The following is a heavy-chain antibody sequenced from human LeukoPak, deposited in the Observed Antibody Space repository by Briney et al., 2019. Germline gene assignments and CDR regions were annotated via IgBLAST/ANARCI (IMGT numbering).Heavy chain of an antibody. CDR1: GFTVSSDY. CDR2: IYSGGST. D-gene: IGHD3-22*01. CDR3: ASGDRGPCEFDY. J-gene: IGHJ4*02. Sequence: GGSLRLSCAASGFTVSSDYMSWVRQAPGKGLEWVSVIYSGGSTYYADSVKGRFTISRDNSKNTLYLQMNSLRAEDTAVYYCASGDRGPCEFDYWGQGTLVTVSS. V-gene: IGHV3-53*01.